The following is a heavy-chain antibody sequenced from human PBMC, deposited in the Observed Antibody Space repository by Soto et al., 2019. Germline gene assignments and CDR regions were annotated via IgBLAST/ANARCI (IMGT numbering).Heavy chain of an antibody. CDR1: GYSFTSYW. Sequence: GESLKISCKGSGYSFTSYWIGWVRQMPGKGLEWMGIIYPGDSDTRYSPSFQGQVTISADKSISTAYLQWSSLKASDTALYYCAWVASGITGTLSPGRHYYYYYCMVVLYHGTTVTVSS. J-gene: IGHJ6*02. CDR3: AWVASGITGTLSPGRHYYYYYCMVV. V-gene: IGHV5-51*01. CDR2: IYPGDSDT. D-gene: IGHD1-7*01.